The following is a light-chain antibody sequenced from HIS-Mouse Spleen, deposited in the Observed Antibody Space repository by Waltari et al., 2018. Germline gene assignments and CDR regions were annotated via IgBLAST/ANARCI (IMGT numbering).Light chain of an antibody. Sequence: QSVLTQPPSASGTPGQRVTISCSGSSPNIGSNYVNWYQQLPGTAPKLLIYRNNQRPSGVPDRFSGSKSGNTASLTISGLQAEDEADYYCSSYTSSSTLNYVFGTGTKVTVL. CDR2: RNN. J-gene: IGLJ1*01. CDR1: SPNIGSNY. CDR3: SSYTSSSTLNYV. V-gene: IGLV1-47*01.